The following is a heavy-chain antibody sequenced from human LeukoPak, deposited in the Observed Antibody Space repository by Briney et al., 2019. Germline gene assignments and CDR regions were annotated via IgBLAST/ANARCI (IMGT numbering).Heavy chain of an antibody. Sequence: PSQTLTLTCTVSGGSISSGGYYWSWIRQPPGKGLEWIGYIYHSGSTYYNPSLKSRVTISVDRSKNQFSLKLSSVTAADTAVYYCAREQMYSSSNYFDYWGQGTLVTVSS. J-gene: IGHJ4*02. CDR2: IYHSGST. V-gene: IGHV4-30-2*01. CDR3: AREQMYSSSNYFDY. CDR1: GGSISSGGYY. D-gene: IGHD6-6*01.